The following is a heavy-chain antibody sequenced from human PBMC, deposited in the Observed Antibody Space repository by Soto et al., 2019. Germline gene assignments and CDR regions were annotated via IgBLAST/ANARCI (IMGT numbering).Heavy chain of an antibody. CDR3: ARGTAMAAHYYYYGMDV. CDR1: GGTFSSYA. J-gene: IGHJ6*02. CDR2: IIPIFGTA. V-gene: IGHV1-69*13. Sequence: GASVKVSCKASGGTFSSYAISWVRQAPGQGLEWMGGIIPIFGTANYAQKFQGRVTITADESTSTAYMELSSLRSEDTAMYYCARGTAMAAHYYYYGMDVWGQGTTVTVSS. D-gene: IGHD5-18*01.